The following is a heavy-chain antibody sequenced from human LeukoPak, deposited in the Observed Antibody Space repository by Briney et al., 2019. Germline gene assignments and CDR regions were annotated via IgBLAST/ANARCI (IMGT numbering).Heavy chain of an antibody. CDR1: GGSISSSSYY. J-gene: IGHJ4*02. Sequence: PSETLSLTCTVSGGSISSSSYYWGWIRQPPGKGLEWIGSMYYSGITYYNPSLKSRVTISVDKSKNQFSLKLSSVTAADTAVYYCAREDSSSTFDYWGQGTLVSVSS. CDR3: AREDSSSTFDY. D-gene: IGHD6-13*01. V-gene: IGHV4-39*07. CDR2: MYYSGIT.